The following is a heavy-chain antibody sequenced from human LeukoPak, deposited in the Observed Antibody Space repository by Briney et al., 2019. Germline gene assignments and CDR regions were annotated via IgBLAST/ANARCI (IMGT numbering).Heavy chain of an antibody. D-gene: IGHD3-10*01. CDR1: GYTFTGYY. CDR3: ARDKSMVRGVTTLYYFDY. V-gene: IGHV1-2*02. Sequence: ASVKVSCKASGYTFTGYYMHWARQAPGQGLEWMGWINPNSGGTNYAQKFQGRVTMTRDTSISTAYMELSRLRSDDTAVYYCARDKSMVRGVTTLYYFDYWGQGTLVTVSS. J-gene: IGHJ4*02. CDR2: INPNSGGT.